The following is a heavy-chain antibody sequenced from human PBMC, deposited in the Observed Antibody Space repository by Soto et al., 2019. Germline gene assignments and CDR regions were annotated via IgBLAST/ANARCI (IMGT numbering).Heavy chain of an antibody. D-gene: IGHD2-8*01. CDR1: SGYITSSNW. J-gene: IGHJ6*02. CDR2: IFHNGYT. Sequence: QVQLQESGPGLVKPSGTLSLTCAVSSGYITSSNWWSWVRQPPGKGLWWIGEIFHNGYTYYNPSLKSRVTMSVDTSKNQFSLNLGSVTAADTAVYYCARRTWGMDVWGQGTTVTVSS. V-gene: IGHV4-4*02. CDR3: ARRTWGMDV.